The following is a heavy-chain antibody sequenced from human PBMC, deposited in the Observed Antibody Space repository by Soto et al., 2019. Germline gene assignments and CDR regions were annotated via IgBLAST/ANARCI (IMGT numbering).Heavy chain of an antibody. Sequence: GESLKISCAASGYSFTNYWISWVRQMPGKGLEWMGRIAPADSYTYYSPSFQGHITISVDKSIGTAYLQWSSLKASDTAMYYCARQPLGYSDSSGLFDNWGQGTLVTVSS. CDR2: IAPADSYT. CDR3: ARQPLGYSDSSGLFDN. J-gene: IGHJ4*02. CDR1: GYSFTNYW. D-gene: IGHD3-22*01. V-gene: IGHV5-10-1*01.